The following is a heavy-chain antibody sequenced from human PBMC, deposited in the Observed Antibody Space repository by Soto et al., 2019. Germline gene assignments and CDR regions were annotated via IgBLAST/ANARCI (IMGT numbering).Heavy chain of an antibody. CDR2: IYYAGTT. Sequence: SETLSLTCAVSGGSIISGDYYWSWIRQTPGKGLEWVGYIYYAGTTSYNNSLKSRVTISLETSKNQVSLRLASLTAADTAVYYCATTLPNRQLFDSWSKGTLVTVSS. CDR3: ATTLPNRQLFDS. V-gene: IGHV4-61*08. J-gene: IGHJ4*02. D-gene: IGHD1-1*01. CDR1: GGSIISGDYY.